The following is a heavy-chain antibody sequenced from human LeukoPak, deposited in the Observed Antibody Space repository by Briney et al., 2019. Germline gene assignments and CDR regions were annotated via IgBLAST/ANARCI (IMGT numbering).Heavy chain of an antibody. CDR1: GFIFKNYA. J-gene: IGHJ4*02. CDR3: AKQWPYYD. D-gene: IGHD6-19*01. V-gene: IGHV3-20*04. CDR2: MSGTSDTT. Sequence: GVSLRLSCAASGFIFKNYAMSWVPQAPGKGLEWVSIMSGTSDTTRYGDSVRGRFTTSRDYAKNSLYLQMNSLRAEDTAVYYCAKQWPYYDWGQGTLVTVS.